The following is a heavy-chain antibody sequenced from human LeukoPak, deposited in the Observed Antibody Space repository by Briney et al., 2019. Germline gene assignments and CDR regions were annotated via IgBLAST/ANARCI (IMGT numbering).Heavy chain of an antibody. CDR2: ISGSGGST. J-gene: IGHJ5*02. CDR1: GFTFSIYT. V-gene: IGHV3-23*01. CDR3: AKAYRIAVAAPFDP. D-gene: IGHD6-19*01. Sequence: GGSLRLSCAASGFTFSIYTMNWVRQAPGKGLEWVSAISGSGGSTYYADSVKGRFTISRDNSKNTLYLQMNSLRAEDTAVYYCAKAYRIAVAAPFDPWGQGTLVTVSS.